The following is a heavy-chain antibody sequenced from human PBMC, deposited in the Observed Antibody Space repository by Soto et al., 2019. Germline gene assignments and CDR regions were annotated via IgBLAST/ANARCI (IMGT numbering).Heavy chain of an antibody. V-gene: IGHV4-39*01. D-gene: IGHD2-21*02. Sequence: PSETLSLTCTVTGDSISSRRYYGGWFRQPPGKGLEWIGRIYYTGITDNNPTRRSRVSMSIDTSKDQFSLKLKSVTAADTALYFSARQRTSVVTQAYFDVWGPGSLVTVSS. CDR1: GDSISSRRYY. CDR3: ARQRTSVVTQAYFDV. J-gene: IGHJ4*02. CDR2: IYYTGIT.